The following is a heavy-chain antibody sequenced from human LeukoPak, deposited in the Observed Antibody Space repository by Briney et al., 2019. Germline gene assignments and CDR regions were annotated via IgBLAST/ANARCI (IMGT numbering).Heavy chain of an antibody. V-gene: IGHV1-24*01. CDR1: GYTLTELS. CDR3: ARAPRSSLYWYFDL. D-gene: IGHD6-6*01. CDR2: FDPEDGET. Sequence: GASVKVSCKVSGYTLTELSMHWVRQAPGQGLEWMGGFDPEDGETIYAQKFQGRVTITTDESTSTAYMELSNLRSEDTAVYYCARAPRSSLYWYFDLWGRGTLVTVSS. J-gene: IGHJ2*01.